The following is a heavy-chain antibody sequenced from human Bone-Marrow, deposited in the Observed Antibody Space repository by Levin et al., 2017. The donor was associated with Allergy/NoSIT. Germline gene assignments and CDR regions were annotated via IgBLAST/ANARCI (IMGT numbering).Heavy chain of an antibody. J-gene: IGHJ3*02. V-gene: IGHV1-18*01. D-gene: IGHD1-14*01. CDR3: ARENGRAWEPVGVFDI. CDR1: GYSFTGFG. Sequence: PGESLKISCKASGYSFTGFGISWLRQAPGQGLEWMGWIGAYNDNTKFEQKFQDRVTMTIDKSTSTAYMELTSLRSDDTAMYYCARENGRAWEPVGVFDIWGQGTMVIVSS. CDR2: IGAYNDNT.